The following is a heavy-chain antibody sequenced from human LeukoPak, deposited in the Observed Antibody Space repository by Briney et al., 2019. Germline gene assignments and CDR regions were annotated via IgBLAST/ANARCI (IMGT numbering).Heavy chain of an antibody. CDR1: GYTFTSYG. CDR2: ISAYNNYT. D-gene: IGHD4-17*01. Sequence: VASVKVSCKASGYTFTSYGINWVRQAPGQGLEWMGKISAYNNYTTYAQKFQGRIAMTTDTSTNTAYMDLRSLRSDDTAFYYCAREGADDHGRLLWFDPWGQGTLVTVSS. V-gene: IGHV1-18*01. J-gene: IGHJ5*02. CDR3: AREGADDHGRLLWFDP.